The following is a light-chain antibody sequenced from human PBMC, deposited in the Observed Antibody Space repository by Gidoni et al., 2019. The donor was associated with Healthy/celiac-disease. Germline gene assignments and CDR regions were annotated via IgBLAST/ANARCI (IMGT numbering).Light chain of an antibody. CDR3: QQYNNWLQLT. Sequence: DIAMTPSPATLSVSPGERATLSCRASQSVSSNLSWYQQKPGQAPRLLIYGASTRDTGIPARFSGSGSGTEFTLTISSLQTEDFAVYYCQQYNNWLQLTFGGGTKVEIK. CDR2: GAS. V-gene: IGKV3-15*01. J-gene: IGKJ4*01. CDR1: QSVSSN.